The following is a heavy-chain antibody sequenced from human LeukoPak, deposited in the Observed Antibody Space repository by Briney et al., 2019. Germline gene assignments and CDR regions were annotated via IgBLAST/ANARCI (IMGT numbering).Heavy chain of an antibody. V-gene: IGHV1-69*05. D-gene: IGHD3-9*01. Sequence: SVKVSCKASGGTFSSYAISWVRQAPGQGLEWMGGIIPIFGTANYAQKFQGRVTMTRDTSTSTVYMELSSLRSEDTAVYYCARGSKRLRYFDWLSGSNWFDPWGQGTLVTVSS. J-gene: IGHJ5*02. CDR1: GGTFSSYA. CDR2: IIPIFGTA. CDR3: ARGSKRLRYFDWLSGSNWFDP.